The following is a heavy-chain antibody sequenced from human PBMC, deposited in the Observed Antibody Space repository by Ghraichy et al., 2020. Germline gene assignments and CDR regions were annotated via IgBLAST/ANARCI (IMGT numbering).Heavy chain of an antibody. J-gene: IGHJ3*01. D-gene: IGHD2-2*01. CDR1: GGPISSDNYY. CDR3: AREVITPADTDGFDL. V-gene: IGHV4-31*03. CDR2: ISYTGSA. Sequence: SETLSLTCTVSGGPISSDNYYWSWLRQHAGKGPEWIGYISYTGSAYYKPSLKSRVTISVDTSKNQFSLNLNSMSDADTAVYYCAREVITPADTDGFDLWCQGTVVTVSS.